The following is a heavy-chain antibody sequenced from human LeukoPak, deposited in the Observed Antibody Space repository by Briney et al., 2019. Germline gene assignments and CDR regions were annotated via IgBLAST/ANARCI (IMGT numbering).Heavy chain of an antibody. Sequence: PSETLSLTCSVSGGSISSSTYYWGWIRQPPGKGLEWIGNIYNSGSTYYNPSLKSRVTISVDTSKNQFSLKLNSVTAADTAMYYCARHVSLSGGPFLYWGQGILVTVSS. CDR1: GGSISSSTYY. J-gene: IGHJ4*02. D-gene: IGHD1-26*01. CDR3: ARHVSLSGGPFLY. CDR2: IYNSGST. V-gene: IGHV4-39*01.